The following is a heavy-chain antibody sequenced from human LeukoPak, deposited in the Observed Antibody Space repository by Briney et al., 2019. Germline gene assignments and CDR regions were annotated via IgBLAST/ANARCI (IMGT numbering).Heavy chain of an antibody. CDR3: ARGYRSSGWFKYYFDY. D-gene: IGHD6-19*01. CDR2: INHSGST. V-gene: IGHV4-34*01. CDR1: GGSFSGYY. Sequence: SETLSLTCAVYGGSFSGYYWSWIRQPPGKGLEWIGEINHSGSTNYNPSLKSRVTMSVDTSKNQFSLKLSSVTAADTAVYYCARGYRSSGWFKYYFDYWGQGTLVTVSS. J-gene: IGHJ4*02.